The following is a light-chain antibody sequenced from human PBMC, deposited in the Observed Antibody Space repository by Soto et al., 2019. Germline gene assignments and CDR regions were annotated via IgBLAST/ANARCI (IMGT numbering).Light chain of an antibody. CDR3: QQRSNWLYT. V-gene: IGKV3-11*01. CDR2: DAS. J-gene: IGKJ2*01. CDR1: QSIGSY. Sequence: EIVLTQSPATLSLSPGERVTLSCRASQSIGSYLAWYQQKPGQAPRLLIYDASTRATGIPGRFSGSGSGTDFTLTISSLEPEDFAVYFCQQRSNWLYTFGQGTKLEIK.